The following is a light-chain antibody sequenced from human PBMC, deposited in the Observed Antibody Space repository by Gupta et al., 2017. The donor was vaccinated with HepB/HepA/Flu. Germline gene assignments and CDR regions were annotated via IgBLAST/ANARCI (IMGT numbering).Light chain of an antibody. J-gene: IGLJ2*01. CDR1: KLADKY. V-gene: IGLV3-1*01. Sequence: SYGLPQPPSVSVSPGQTASITCSGDKLADKYACWYQQKPGQSPVLVIYQDSKRPSGIPERFSGSNSGNTATLTISGTQAMDEADYYCQAWDSSTAVFGGGTKLTVL. CDR2: QDS. CDR3: QAWDSSTAV.